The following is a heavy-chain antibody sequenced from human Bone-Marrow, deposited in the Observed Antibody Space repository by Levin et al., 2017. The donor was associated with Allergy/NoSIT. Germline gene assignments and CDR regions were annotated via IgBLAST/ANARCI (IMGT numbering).Heavy chain of an antibody. CDR1: GGSISSGSYY. J-gene: IGHJ5*02. CDR2: IYTSGST. V-gene: IGHV4-61*02. CDR3: ARDMTNYGSGNEPPNWFDP. Sequence: SQTLSLTCTVSGGSISSGSYYWSWIRQPAGKGLEWIGRIYTSGSTNYNPSLKSRVTISVDTSKNQFSLKLSSVTAADTAVYYCARDMTNYGSGNEPPNWFDPWGQGTLVTVSS. D-gene: IGHD3-10*01.